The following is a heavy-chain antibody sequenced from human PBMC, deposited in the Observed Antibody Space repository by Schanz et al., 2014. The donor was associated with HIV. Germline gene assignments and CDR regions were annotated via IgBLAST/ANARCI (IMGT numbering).Heavy chain of an antibody. CDR1: GFTFSTYA. V-gene: IGHV3-23*01. J-gene: IGHJ4*02. CDR3: AKTSYGRYFDY. Sequence: EVKLSESGGGLVQPGGSLRLSCVASGFTFSTYAMSWVRQAPGKGLEWVSGMRGSDDSTFYADSVKGRFTISRDNSKNTLYFQMNSLRAEDTAIYYCAKTSYGRYFDYWGQGTLVTVSS. CDR2: MRGSDDST. D-gene: IGHD3-10*01.